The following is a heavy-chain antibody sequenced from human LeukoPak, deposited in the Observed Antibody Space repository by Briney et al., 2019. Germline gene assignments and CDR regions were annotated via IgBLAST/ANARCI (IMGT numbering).Heavy chain of an antibody. CDR3: ARTLAGNTDY. CDR2: TYYRSKWYN. CDR1: GDSFSSNSAA. J-gene: IGHJ4*02. D-gene: IGHD6-19*01. Sequence: SQTLSLTCAISGDSFSSNSAAWNWIRQSPSRGLDWLGRTYYRSKWYNDYAVSVKSRVTINPDTSKNQFSLQLKSVTPEVTAIYYCARTLAGNTDYWGQGTLVTVSS. V-gene: IGHV6-1*01.